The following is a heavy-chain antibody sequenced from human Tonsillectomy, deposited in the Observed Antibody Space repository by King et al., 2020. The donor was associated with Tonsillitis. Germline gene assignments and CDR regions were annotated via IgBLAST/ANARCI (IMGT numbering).Heavy chain of an antibody. CDR1: GGSISSSSYY. V-gene: IGHV4-39*07. Sequence: QLQESGPGLVKPSETLSLTCTVSGGSISSSSYYWGWIRQPPGKGLEWIGSIYYSGSTYYNQSLKSRVTISVDTSKNQFSLKLSSVTAADTAVYYCARQADYDIVTGYPGWFDPWGQGTLVTVSS. CDR3: ARQADYDIVTGYPGWFDP. D-gene: IGHD3-9*01. CDR2: IYYSGST. J-gene: IGHJ5*02.